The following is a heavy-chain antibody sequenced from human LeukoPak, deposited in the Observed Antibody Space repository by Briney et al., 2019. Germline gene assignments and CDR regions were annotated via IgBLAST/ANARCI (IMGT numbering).Heavy chain of an antibody. CDR2: IFSSGNT. V-gene: IGHV4-4*07. D-gene: IGHD3-22*01. Sequence: SETLSLTCTVSGGSIDNYYWSWIRQPAGKGLEWIGRIFSSGNTNYNPSLKSRVTISVDTSKNQFSLKVRSVTAADTAVYYCARGPPNGHDDSSGYYVPACFENWGQGTLVTVSS. CDR3: ARGPPNGHDDSSGYYVPACFEN. CDR1: GGSIDNYY. J-gene: IGHJ4*02.